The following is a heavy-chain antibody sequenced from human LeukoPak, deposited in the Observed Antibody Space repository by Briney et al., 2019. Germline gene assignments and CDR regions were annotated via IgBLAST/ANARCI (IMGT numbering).Heavy chain of an antibody. D-gene: IGHD3-3*01. V-gene: IGHV1-8*02. CDR2: MNPNNGNT. Sequence: ASVKVSCKASGYTFTSYDINWVRQATGQGLEWMGWMNPNNGNTGYAQKFQGRVTMTRNTSISTAYMELSSLRSDDTAVYYCAREFRMYYDFWSGDYIFDNWGQGTLVTVSS. J-gene: IGHJ4*02. CDR3: AREFRMYYDFWSGDYIFDN. CDR1: GYTFTSYD.